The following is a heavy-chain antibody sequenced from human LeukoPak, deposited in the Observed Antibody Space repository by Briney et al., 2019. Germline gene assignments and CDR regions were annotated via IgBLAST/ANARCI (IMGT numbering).Heavy chain of an antibody. CDR2: IYSGGST. D-gene: IGHD3-10*01. Sequence: QLGGSLRLSCAASGFTVSSNYMSWVRQAPGKGLEWVSVIYSGGSTYYADSVKGRFTISRDNSKNTLYLQMNSLRAEDTAVYYCARLGLTYGSGSLALDYWGQGTLVTVSS. CDR3: ARLGLTYGSGSLALDY. J-gene: IGHJ4*02. V-gene: IGHV3-53*01. CDR1: GFTVSSNY.